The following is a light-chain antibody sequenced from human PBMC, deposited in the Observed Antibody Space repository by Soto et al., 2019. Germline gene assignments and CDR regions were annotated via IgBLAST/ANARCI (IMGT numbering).Light chain of an antibody. CDR3: CSLTTGVSHV. Sequence: QSALTQPASVSGSPGQSITISCSGTSSDVGAHNLVSWYQQHPGRAPKLMIYAVSNRPSGVSNRFSGSKSGNAASLTISGLQAEDEADYYCCSLTTGVSHVFGTGTKLTVL. J-gene: IGLJ1*01. V-gene: IGLV2-14*01. CDR2: AVS. CDR1: SSDVGAHNL.